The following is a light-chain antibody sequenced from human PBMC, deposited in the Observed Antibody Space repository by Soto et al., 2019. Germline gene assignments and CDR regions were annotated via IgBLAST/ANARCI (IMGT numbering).Light chain of an antibody. CDR3: MQGTHGPPVYT. V-gene: IGKV2-30*01. Sequence: DVVMTQSPLSLPVTLGQPASISCRSSQSLVYSEGNTYLNWFQQRPGQSPRRLSYKVSNRDSGVTDRFSGSGSGSDFPLKISGVEAEDVWVYYCMQGTHGPPVYTFGQGTKLEIK. CDR2: KVS. CDR1: QSLVYSEGNTY. J-gene: IGKJ2*01.